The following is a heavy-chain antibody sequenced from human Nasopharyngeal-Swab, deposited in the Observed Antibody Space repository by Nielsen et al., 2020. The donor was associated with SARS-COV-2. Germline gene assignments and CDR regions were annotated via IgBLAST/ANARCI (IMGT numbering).Heavy chain of an antibody. D-gene: IGHD1-26*01. Sequence: SEPLSLTCTVSGGSISSSSYYWGWIRQPPGKGLEGIGSIYYSGSTYYNPSLKSRVTISVDTSKNQFSLKLSSVTAADTAVYYCARSGIVGAIYYWGQGTLVTVSS. CDR2: IYYSGST. V-gene: IGHV4-39*07. J-gene: IGHJ4*02. CDR3: ARSGIVGAIYY. CDR1: GGSISSSSYY.